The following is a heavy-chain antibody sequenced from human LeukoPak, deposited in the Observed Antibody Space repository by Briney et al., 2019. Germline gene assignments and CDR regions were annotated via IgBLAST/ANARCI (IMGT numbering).Heavy chain of an antibody. J-gene: IGHJ4*02. V-gene: IGHV3-30*18. CDR2: ISYDGSNK. D-gene: IGHD6-19*01. CDR3: AKDSGTKSSGTTDY. Sequence: PGGSLRLSYAASGFTFSSYGMHWVRQAPGKGLEWVAVISYDGSNKYYADSVKGRFTISRDNSKNTLYLQMNSLRAEDTAVYYCAKDSGTKSSGTTDYWGQGTLVTVSS. CDR1: GFTFSSYG.